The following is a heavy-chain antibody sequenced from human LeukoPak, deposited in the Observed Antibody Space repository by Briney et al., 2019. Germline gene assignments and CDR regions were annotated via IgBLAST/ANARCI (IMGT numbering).Heavy chain of an antibody. V-gene: IGHV3-23*01. Sequence: PGGSLRLSCAASGFTFSSYGMSWVRQAPGKGLEWVSAISGGGGSTYYADSVKGRFTISRDNSKNTLYLQMNSLRAEDTAVYYCAKDSYQLLHFDYWGQGTLVTVSS. D-gene: IGHD2-2*01. CDR1: GFTFSSYG. J-gene: IGHJ4*02. CDR2: ISGGGGST. CDR3: AKDSYQLLHFDY.